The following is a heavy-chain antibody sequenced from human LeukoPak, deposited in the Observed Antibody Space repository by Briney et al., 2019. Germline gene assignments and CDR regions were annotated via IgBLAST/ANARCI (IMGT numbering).Heavy chain of an antibody. D-gene: IGHD6-13*01. Sequence: SETLSLTCAVSGGSISSSNWWSWVRQPPGKGLEWIGEIYHSGSTNYNPSLKSRVTISVDKSKNQFSLKLSSVTAADTAVYYCARYSSRSYYYYMDVWGKGTTVTVSS. CDR2: IYHSGST. CDR1: GGSISSSNW. J-gene: IGHJ6*03. V-gene: IGHV4-4*02. CDR3: ARYSSRSYYYYMDV.